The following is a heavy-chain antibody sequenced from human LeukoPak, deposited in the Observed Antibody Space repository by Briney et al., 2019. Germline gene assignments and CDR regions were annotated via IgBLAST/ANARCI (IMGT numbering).Heavy chain of an antibody. CDR2: INPNSGGT. D-gene: IGHD3-10*01. Sequence: ASVKVSCKASGYTFTGYYMHWVRQAPGQGLEWVGWINPNSGGTNYAQKFYGRVTMTRDTYISTAYMELSRLRSDDTDVYDCARGWSYYGSGSYYIDPHFDYWGKGTLVTVSS. J-gene: IGHJ4*02. CDR3: ARGWSYYGSGSYYIDPHFDY. V-gene: IGHV1-2*02. CDR1: GYTFTGYY.